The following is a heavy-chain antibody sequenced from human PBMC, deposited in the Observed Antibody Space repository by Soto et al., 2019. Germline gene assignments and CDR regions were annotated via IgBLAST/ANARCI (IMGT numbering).Heavy chain of an antibody. CDR1: GDTFSFYT. J-gene: IGHJ4*02. V-gene: IGHV1-69*02. Sequence: QVQLVQSGAEVKKPGSSVKVSCKASGDTFSFYTINWVRQAPGLGLEWVGRINPILSMSNYAQKFQGRVTMTADKSTSTAYMXLXXXRSEDTAMYYCATSYGSGYRAFDYWGQGALVTVSS. CDR3: ATSYGSGYRAFDY. D-gene: IGHD3-10*01. CDR2: INPILSMS.